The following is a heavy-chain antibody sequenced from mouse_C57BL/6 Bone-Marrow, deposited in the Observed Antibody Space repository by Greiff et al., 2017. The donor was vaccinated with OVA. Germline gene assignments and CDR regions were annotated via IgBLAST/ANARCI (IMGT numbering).Heavy chain of an antibody. CDR2: IDPSDSYT. D-gene: IGHD1-1*01. CDR3: ARRGTTVVREYFDV. V-gene: IGHV1-69*01. J-gene: IGHJ1*03. Sequence: VQLQQPGAELVMPGASVKLSCKASGYTFTSYWMHWVKQRPGQGLEWIGEIDPSDSYTNYNQKFKGKSTLTVDKSSSTAYMQLSSLTSEDSAVYYWARRGTTVVREYFDVWGTGTTVTVSS. CDR1: GYTFTSYW.